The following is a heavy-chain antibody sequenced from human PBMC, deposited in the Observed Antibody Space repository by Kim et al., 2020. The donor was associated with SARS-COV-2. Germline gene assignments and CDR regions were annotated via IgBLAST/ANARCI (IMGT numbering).Heavy chain of an antibody. CDR2: RGST. CDR3: ARGPRFDP. J-gene: IGHJ5*02. V-gene: IGHV4-59*09. Sequence: RGSTNYNPAHRSRVTISVDTSKNQFSLKLSSVTDADTAVYYCARGPRFDPWGQGTLVTVSS.